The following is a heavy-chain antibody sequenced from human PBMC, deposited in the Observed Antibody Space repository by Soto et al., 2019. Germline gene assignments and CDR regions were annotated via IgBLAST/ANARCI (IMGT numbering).Heavy chain of an antibody. Sequence: SETLSLTCTVYGGSFSGYYWSWIRQPPGKGLELIGEINHSGSTNYNPSLKSRVTISVDTSKNQFSLKLSSVTAADTAVYYCAREVRGILTGYYPRYYYGMDVWGQATTVTVSS. D-gene: IGHD3-9*01. CDR3: AREVRGILTGYYPRYYYGMDV. CDR2: INHSGST. CDR1: GGSFSGYY. V-gene: IGHV4-34*01. J-gene: IGHJ6*02.